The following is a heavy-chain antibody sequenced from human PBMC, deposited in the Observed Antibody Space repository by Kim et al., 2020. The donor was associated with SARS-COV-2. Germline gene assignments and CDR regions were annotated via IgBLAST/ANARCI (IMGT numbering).Heavy chain of an antibody. Sequence: SETLSLTCAVYGGSFSGYYWSWIRQPPGKGLEWIGEINHSGSTNYNPSLKSRVTISVDTSKNQFSLKLSSVTAADTAVYYCARGGGARSEDIVVVPAAGVWFDPWGQGTLVTVSS. J-gene: IGHJ5*02. CDR2: INHSGST. D-gene: IGHD2-2*01. CDR1: GGSFSGYY. V-gene: IGHV4-34*01. CDR3: ARGGGARSEDIVVVPAAGVWFDP.